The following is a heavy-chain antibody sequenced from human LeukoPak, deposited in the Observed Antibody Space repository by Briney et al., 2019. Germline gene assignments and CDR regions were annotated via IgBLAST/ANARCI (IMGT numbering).Heavy chain of an antibody. Sequence: GGSLRLSCAASGFTFSSYSMNWVRQAPGKGLEWVSSISSSSSYIYYADSVKGRFTISRDNAKNPLYLQMNSLRAEDTAVYYCARENILTGYPSYYFDYWGQGTLVTVSS. CDR1: GFTFSSYS. D-gene: IGHD3-9*01. J-gene: IGHJ4*02. V-gene: IGHV3-21*01. CDR2: ISSSSSYI. CDR3: ARENILTGYPSYYFDY.